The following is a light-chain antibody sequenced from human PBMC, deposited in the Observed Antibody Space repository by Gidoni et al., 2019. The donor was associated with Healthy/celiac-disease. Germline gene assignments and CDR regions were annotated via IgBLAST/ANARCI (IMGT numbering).Light chain of an antibody. J-gene: IGKJ2*01. CDR3: QQYGSSPRA. V-gene: IGKV3-20*01. CDR2: GAS. Sequence: IVLTQSPGTLSLSPGERATLSCRASKSVSSSYLAWYQQKPGQAPRLLIDGASSRATGIPDRFSGSGSGTDFTLTISRLEPEDFAVYYCQQYGSSPRAFGQGTKLEIK. CDR1: KSVSSSY.